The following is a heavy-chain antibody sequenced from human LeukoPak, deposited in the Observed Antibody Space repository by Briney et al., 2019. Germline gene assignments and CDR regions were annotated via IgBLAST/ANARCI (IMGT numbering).Heavy chain of an antibody. CDR1: GYSSSSGTYY. CDR3: ARFTGYCSGTSCYPNAFDI. CDR2: ISTSGST. V-gene: IGHV4-61*02. D-gene: IGHD2-2*01. Sequence: SETLSLTCTVSGYSSSSGTYYWTWIRQPAGKGLEWIGRISTSGSTNYNPSLKSRVTISLDTSKNQFSLKLSSVTAADTAVFYCARFTGYCSGTSCYPNAFDIWGQGTMVTVSS. J-gene: IGHJ3*02.